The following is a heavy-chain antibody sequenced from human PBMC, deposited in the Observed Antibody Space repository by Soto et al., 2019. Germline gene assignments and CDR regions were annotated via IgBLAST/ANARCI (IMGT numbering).Heavy chain of an antibody. CDR2: ISSSGAGI. Sequence: DLVESGGDLGKPGGSLRLSCAASGLTFSDYYMTWLRQAPGQGLEWVSYISSSGAGIYYADSVKGRFTISRDHAKNSLYLQMSSLRAEDTAVYYCARAYSDAFDIWGQGTLVTVSS. J-gene: IGHJ3*02. CDR1: GLTFSDYY. V-gene: IGHV3-11*01. D-gene: IGHD2-15*01. CDR3: ARAYSDAFDI.